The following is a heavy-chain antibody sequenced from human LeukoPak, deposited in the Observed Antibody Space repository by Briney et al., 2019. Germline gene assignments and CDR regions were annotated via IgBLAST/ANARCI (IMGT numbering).Heavy chain of an antibody. CDR2: INSDGSST. Sequence: GGSLRLSCVASGFTFSSYWMHWVRQAPGKGLVWVSRINSDGSSTAYADSVKGRFTISRDDAKNTLYLQMDSLRAEDTAVYYCARQGYYGSGSQGPWGQGTLVTVSS. D-gene: IGHD3-10*01. CDR1: GFTFSSYW. CDR3: ARQGYYGSGSQGP. J-gene: IGHJ5*02. V-gene: IGHV3-74*01.